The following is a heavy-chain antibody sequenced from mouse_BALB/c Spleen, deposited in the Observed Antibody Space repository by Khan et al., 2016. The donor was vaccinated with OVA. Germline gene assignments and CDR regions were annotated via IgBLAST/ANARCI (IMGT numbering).Heavy chain of an antibody. J-gene: IGHJ2*01. D-gene: IGHD4-1*01. Sequence: QVQLQQSGPELVKPGASVRISCKASGYTFTSYYIHWVRQRPGQGLEWIGWIYPSYVDTKYSEKFQDKATLTADTSSSAAYMQFSSLTSADSAALFCARADTGSVFDYWGQGTTLTVSS. CDR1: GYTFTSYY. CDR2: IYPSYVDT. CDR3: ARADTGSVFDY. V-gene: IGHV1S56*01.